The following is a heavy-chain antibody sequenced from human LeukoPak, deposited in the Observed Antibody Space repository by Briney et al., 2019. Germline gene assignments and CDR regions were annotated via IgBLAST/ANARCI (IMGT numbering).Heavy chain of an antibody. V-gene: IGHV3-48*01. CDR1: GFTLSSHN. Sequence: GGSLRLSCAASGFTLSSHNINWVRQAPGKGLEWVSHISSSGSITYYGDSVKGRITISRDNAKNSVSLYMNSLRAEDSAVYYCARPGITAFDIWGQGTMVTVSS. CDR2: ISSSGSIT. D-gene: IGHD3-10*01. CDR3: ARPGITAFDI. J-gene: IGHJ3*02.